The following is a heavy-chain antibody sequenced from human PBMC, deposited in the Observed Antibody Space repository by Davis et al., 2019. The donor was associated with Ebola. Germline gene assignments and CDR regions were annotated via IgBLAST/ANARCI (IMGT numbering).Heavy chain of an antibody. CDR1: GYTFTKST. D-gene: IGHD3-16*01. J-gene: IGHJ5*02. CDR3: ARDHSLVQNGLGGWWFDP. Sequence: AASVKVSCKASGYTFTKSTMHWVRQAPGQRLEWMGWISAANGQTKYSEKFQGRVTLTRDTSTSTLYMELNSLRSDDTAVYYCARDHSLVQNGLGGWWFDPWGQGTLVTVSS. V-gene: IGHV1-3*01. CDR2: ISAANGQT.